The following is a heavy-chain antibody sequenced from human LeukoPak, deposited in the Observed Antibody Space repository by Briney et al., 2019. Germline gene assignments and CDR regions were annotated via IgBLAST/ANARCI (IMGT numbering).Heavy chain of an antibody. D-gene: IGHD5-24*01. CDR2: ISPCGGST. J-gene: IGHJ5*02. Sequence: GASLKVSCKAFGYTFTTNYMHWVRQAPGQGPGGMGVISPCGGSTTYAQKFQDRLTLTRDMSTSTDYLELSSLRSEDTAVYYCARDNSVRDEAWWFNPWGQGTLVTVSS. CDR3: ARDNSVRDEAWWFNP. V-gene: IGHV1-46*01. CDR1: GYTFTTNY.